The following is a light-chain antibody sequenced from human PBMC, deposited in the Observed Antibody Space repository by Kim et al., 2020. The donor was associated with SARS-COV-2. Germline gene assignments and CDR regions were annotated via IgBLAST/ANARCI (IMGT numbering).Light chain of an antibody. CDR2: GAS. CDR1: QSVSSN. J-gene: IGKJ2*01. CDR3: QQYNNWLLYT. Sequence: VSPGERATLSCRASQSVSSNLAWYQQKPGQAPRLLIYGASTRATGIPARFSGSGSGTEFTLTISSLQSEDFAVYYCQQYNNWLLYTFGQGTKLEI. V-gene: IGKV3-15*01.